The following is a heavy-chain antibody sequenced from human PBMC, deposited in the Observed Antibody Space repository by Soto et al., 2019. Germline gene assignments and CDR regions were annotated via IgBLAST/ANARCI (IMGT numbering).Heavy chain of an antibody. CDR3: VRDQNWVFYSSDGAPFDY. CDR1: GYTFTGYY. D-gene: IGHD6-25*01. CDR2: INPISGAT. J-gene: IGHJ4*02. V-gene: IGHV1-2*02. Sequence: ASVKVSCKTSGYTFTGYYIHWVRQAPGQGLEWMAWINPISGATKYEQKFQGRVTVTRDTSISSAYMELSSLRSDDTAVYFCVRDQNWVFYSSDGAPFDYWGQGTLVTVSS.